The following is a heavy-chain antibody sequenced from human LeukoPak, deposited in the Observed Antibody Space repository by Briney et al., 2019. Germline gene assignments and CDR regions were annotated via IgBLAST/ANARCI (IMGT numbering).Heavy chain of an antibody. V-gene: IGHV3-23*01. CDR1: GFTFSSYA. CDR2: VSGSGSTI. Sequence: GGSLRLSCAASGFTFSSYAMSWVRQAPGKGLEWVSAVSGSGSTIYYADSVKGRFTISRDNAKNSLYLQMNSLRAEDTAVYYCAELGITMIGGVWGKGTTVTISS. J-gene: IGHJ6*04. CDR3: AELGITMIGGV. D-gene: IGHD3-10*02.